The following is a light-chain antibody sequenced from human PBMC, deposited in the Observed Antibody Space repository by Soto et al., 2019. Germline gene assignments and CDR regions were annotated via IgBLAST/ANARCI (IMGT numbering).Light chain of an antibody. CDR3: CSYAGAFNHYV. J-gene: IGLJ1*01. V-gene: IGLV2-23*02. CDR2: EVT. Sequence: QSALTQPASVSGSPGQSIIISCAGTSSDIGSYGSVSWYQQHPGKAPRLIIYEVTKRPSGVSNRFSGSKSGNTASLTISGLQGEDDADYYCCSYAGAFNHYVFGTGTKVTVL. CDR1: SSDIGSYGS.